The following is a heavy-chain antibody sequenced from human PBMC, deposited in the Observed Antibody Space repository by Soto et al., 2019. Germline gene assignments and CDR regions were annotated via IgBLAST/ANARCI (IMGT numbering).Heavy chain of an antibody. V-gene: IGHV4-30-4*01. Sequence: QVQLQEAGPGLVRPSQTLSLTCTVAGGSMSENDYYWSWLRQSPGQGLQWIGYISYNGDTYSNPSLKRRVSMSVDTSKNHFSLKLDSVTAIDTATYYCARIVAPGTQGWFDPLGQGTLVTVSS. D-gene: IGHD1-1*01. CDR3: ARIVAPGTQGWFDP. CDR2: ISYNGDT. CDR1: GGSMSENDYY. J-gene: IGHJ5*02.